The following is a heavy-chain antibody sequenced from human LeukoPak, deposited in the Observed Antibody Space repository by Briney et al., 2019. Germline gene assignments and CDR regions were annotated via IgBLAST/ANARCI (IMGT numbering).Heavy chain of an antibody. J-gene: IGHJ4*02. CDR2: ISSSSSYT. CDR1: GFTFSDYY. Sequence: GGSLRLSCAASGFTFSDYYMSWIRQAPGKGLEWVSYISSSSSYTDYADSVKGRFTISRDNAKNSLNLQMNSLRAEDTAVYYCARDSGYSGYSDYWGQGTLVSVSS. CDR3: ARDSGYSGYSDY. V-gene: IGHV3-11*05. D-gene: IGHD5-12*01.